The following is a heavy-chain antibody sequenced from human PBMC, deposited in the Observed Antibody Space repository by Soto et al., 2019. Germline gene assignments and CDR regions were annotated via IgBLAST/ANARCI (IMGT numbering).Heavy chain of an antibody. CDR3: ARPDGYNVYYSYGMDV. Sequence: QVQLVQSGAEVKKPGSSVKVSCKASGGTFSSYAISWVRQAPGQGLEWMGGIIPIFGTANYAQKFQGRVTITADESTSTAYMELSSLRSEDTAVYYCARPDGYNVYYSYGMDVWGQGTTVTVSS. V-gene: IGHV1-69*12. D-gene: IGHD5-12*01. J-gene: IGHJ6*02. CDR2: IIPIFGTA. CDR1: GGTFSSYA.